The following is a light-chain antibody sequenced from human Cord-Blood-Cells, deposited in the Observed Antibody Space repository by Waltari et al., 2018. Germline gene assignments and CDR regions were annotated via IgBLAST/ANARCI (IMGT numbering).Light chain of an antibody. Sequence: ENVLTQSPGTLSLSPGARATLSCRASQSVSSSYLAWYQQKPGQAPRLFIYGASSRAPGIPDRFSGSGSGTDFTLTISRLEPEDFAVYYCQQYGSSPRTFGQGTKVEIK. V-gene: IGKV3-20*01. CDR3: QQYGSSPRT. CDR1: QSVSSSY. J-gene: IGKJ1*01. CDR2: GAS.